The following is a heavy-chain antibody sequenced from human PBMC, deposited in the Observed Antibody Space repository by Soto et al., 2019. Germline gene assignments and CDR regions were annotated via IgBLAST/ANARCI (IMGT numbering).Heavy chain of an antibody. CDR1: GFPFRSSW. V-gene: IGHV3-7*01. J-gene: IGHJ3*02. D-gene: IGHD3-10*01. CDR2: IKPDGRET. CDR3: ARDPSFGAFDI. Sequence: EVQLVESGGGLVQPGGSLSLSCEASGFPFRSSWMSWVRQAPGTGLEWVSYIKPDGRETYYVDSVRGRFTISRDNAKNSLYLQMNSLRAEDTALYYCARDPSFGAFDIWGQGTMVTVSA.